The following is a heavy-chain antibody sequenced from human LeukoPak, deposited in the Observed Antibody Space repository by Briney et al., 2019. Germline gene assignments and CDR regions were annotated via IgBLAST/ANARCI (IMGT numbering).Heavy chain of an antibody. Sequence: GGSLRLSCAASGFTFSSYAMSWVRQAPGKGLEWVSAISGSGGSTYYADSVKGRFTISRDNPKNTLYLQMNSLRAEDTAVYYCAKDHSYYYGSGSYWDYYYCYMDVWGKGTTVTVSS. CDR3: AKDHSYYYGSGSYWDYYYCYMDV. D-gene: IGHD3-10*01. CDR2: ISGSGGST. CDR1: GFTFSSYA. J-gene: IGHJ6*03. V-gene: IGHV3-23*01.